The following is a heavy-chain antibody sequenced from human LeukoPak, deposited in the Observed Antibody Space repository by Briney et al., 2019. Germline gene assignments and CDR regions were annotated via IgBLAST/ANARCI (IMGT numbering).Heavy chain of an antibody. V-gene: IGHV4-59*01. CDR1: GGSNY. J-gene: IGHJ3*02. CDR3: ARVSPVIRDAFDI. Sequence: SETLSLTCTVSGGSNYWSWIRQPPGKGLEWIAYIHYSGSTNYNPSLKSRVTISVDTSKNQFSLKLSSVTAADTAVYYCARVSPVIRDAFDIWGQGTMVTVSS. D-gene: IGHD3-10*01. CDR2: IHYSGST.